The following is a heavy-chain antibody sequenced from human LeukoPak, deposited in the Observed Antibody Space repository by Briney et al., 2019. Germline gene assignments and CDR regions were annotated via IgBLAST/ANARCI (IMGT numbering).Heavy chain of an antibody. CDR3: AREGADSGSYSNYFDY. Sequence: ASVKVSCKASGGTFSDYALNWVRQAPGQGLEWMGWINPNSGGTNFAQKFQGRVTMTRDTSISTAYMELSRLRSDDTAVYYCAREGADSGSYSNYFDYWGQGTLVTVSS. CDR1: GGTFSDYA. V-gene: IGHV1-2*02. CDR2: INPNSGGT. D-gene: IGHD3-10*01. J-gene: IGHJ4*02.